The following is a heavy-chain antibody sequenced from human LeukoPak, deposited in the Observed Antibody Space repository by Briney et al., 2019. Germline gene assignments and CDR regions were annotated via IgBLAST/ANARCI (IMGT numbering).Heavy chain of an antibody. V-gene: IGHV3-23*01. CDR1: GFTFSSYA. Sequence: GGSLRLSCAASGFTFSSYAMSWVRQAPGKGLEWVSGISGSGDNTYYADSVKGRFTISRDNSKNTLYLQMNSLRAEDTAVYYCARDLNYNDAFDIWGQGTMVTVSS. D-gene: IGHD1-1*01. CDR2: ISGSGDNT. J-gene: IGHJ3*02. CDR3: ARDLNYNDAFDI.